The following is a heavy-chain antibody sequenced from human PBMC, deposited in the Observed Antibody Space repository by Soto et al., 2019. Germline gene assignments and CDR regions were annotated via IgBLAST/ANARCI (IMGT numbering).Heavy chain of an antibody. D-gene: IGHD3-3*01. J-gene: IGHJ4*02. Sequence: QVQLVESGGGVVQPGRSLRLSCAPSGFTFSNYAMHWVRQAPGKGLEWVAVISYDGSNKYYADSVKGRFTISRDNPKNTLYLQMNSLRAEDPVGYSGARYKRDLRFWEWSYSFAYWAREPWSPSPQ. CDR1: GFTFSNYA. CDR3: ARYKRDLRFWEWSYSFAY. CDR2: ISYDGSNK. V-gene: IGHV3-30-3*01.